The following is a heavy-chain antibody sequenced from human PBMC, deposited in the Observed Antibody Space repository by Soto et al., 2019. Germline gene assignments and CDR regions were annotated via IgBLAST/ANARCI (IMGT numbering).Heavy chain of an antibody. CDR2: ISYDGGNK. D-gene: IGHD6-13*01. CDR1: GFSFSTYG. Sequence: GGSLRLSCAASGFSFSTYGMHWVRQAPGKGLEWVATISYDGGNKFYADSAKGRFTISRDNSKNTLYLQMNSLRANDTAVYYCSKDSSVVAAGSGGWFDPWGQGTLGTAPQ. V-gene: IGHV3-30*18. J-gene: IGHJ5*02. CDR3: SKDSSVVAAGSGGWFDP.